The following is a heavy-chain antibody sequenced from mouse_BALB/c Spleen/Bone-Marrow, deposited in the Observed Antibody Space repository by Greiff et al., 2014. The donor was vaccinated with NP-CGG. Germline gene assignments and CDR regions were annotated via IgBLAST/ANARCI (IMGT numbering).Heavy chain of an antibody. CDR2: IWSDGNT. D-gene: IGHD2-10*02. J-gene: IGHJ4*01. CDR3: ARNPYGNYAMDY. Sequence: VKVVESGPGLVAPSQSLSITRTVSGFSLTNYGVHWVRQPPGKGLEWLGVIWSDGNTTYNSALKSRVSISKDNAKSQVVLKMTSLQTDDTAMYYCARNPYGNYAMDYWGQGTSVTVSS. CDR1: GFSLTNYG. V-gene: IGHV2-6*02.